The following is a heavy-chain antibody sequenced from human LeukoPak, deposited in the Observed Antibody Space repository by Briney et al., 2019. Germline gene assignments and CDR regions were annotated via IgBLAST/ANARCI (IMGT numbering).Heavy chain of an antibody. CDR1: GGSISSSSYY. D-gene: IGHD3-22*01. V-gene: IGHV4-39*01. J-gene: IGHJ3*02. Sequence: SETLSLTCTVSGGSISSSSYYWGWIRQPPGKGLEWIGSIYYSGSTYYNPSLKSRVTISVDTSKNQFSLKLSSVTAADTAVYYCARHAHYYDSSGYYFFDIWGQGTMVTVSS. CDR3: ARHAHYYDSSGYYFFDI. CDR2: IYYSGST.